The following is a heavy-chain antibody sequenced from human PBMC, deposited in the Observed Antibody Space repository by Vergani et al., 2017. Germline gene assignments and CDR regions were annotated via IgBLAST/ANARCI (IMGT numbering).Heavy chain of an antibody. D-gene: IGHD5-24*01. CDR2: LTASGSGI. J-gene: IGHJ4*02. CDR1: GFAFSRYA. Sequence: EVQLLESGGRLVQPGGSLRLSCVASGFAFSRYAMSWVRQAPGKGLEWVSGLTASGSGISYADSVRGRFTISRDNSKNTLFLQMDSLRAEDPAVYYCAKSGWLQHFGAHYFDSWGQGILVTVSS. V-gene: IGHV3-23*01. CDR3: AKSGWLQHFGAHYFDS.